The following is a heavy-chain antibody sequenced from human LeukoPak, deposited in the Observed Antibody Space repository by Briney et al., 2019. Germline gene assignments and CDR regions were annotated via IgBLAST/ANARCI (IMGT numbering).Heavy chain of an antibody. J-gene: IGHJ4*02. CDR2: IWYDGSQK. Sequence: GGSLRLSCAVSGFTFTNYGMPWVRQAPGKGLEWVAVIWYDGSQKYYADSVKGRFTISRDNTRNTLYLQMNSLRVEDTAVYYCARDPSLRVTLDYWGQGTLVTVSS. D-gene: IGHD4-11*01. CDR1: GFTFTNYG. CDR3: ARDPSLRVTLDY. V-gene: IGHV3-33*08.